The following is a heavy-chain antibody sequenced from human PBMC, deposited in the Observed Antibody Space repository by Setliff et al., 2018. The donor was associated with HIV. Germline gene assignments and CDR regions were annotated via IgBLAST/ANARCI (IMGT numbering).Heavy chain of an antibody. Sequence: ASVKVSCKASNYTFSTYAITWVRQAPGQGLEWMGWISTYYGSTKYGQKFQGRVTMTTDLSTSTAHMELRSLRSDDTAVYYCARDPTYISSWPGHAFDIWGQGTMVTVSS. CDR1: NYTFSTYA. CDR2: ISTYYGST. J-gene: IGHJ3*02. V-gene: IGHV1-18*01. CDR3: ARDPTYISSWPGHAFDI. D-gene: IGHD6-6*01.